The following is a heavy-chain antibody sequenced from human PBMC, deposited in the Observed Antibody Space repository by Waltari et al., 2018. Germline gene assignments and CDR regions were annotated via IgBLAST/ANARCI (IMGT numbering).Heavy chain of an antibody. J-gene: IGHJ6*03. D-gene: IGHD6-13*01. V-gene: IGHV4-34*01. Sequence: QVQLQQWGAGLLKPSETLSLTCAVYGGSFSGYYWSWIRQPPGKGLEWIGEINHSGSTNYNPSLKSRVTIPVDTSKNQFSLKLSSVTAADTAVYYCASLPAGGAAAGTFYYYYYYMDVWGKGTTVTVSS. CDR2: INHSGST. CDR1: GGSFSGYY. CDR3: ASLPAGGAAAGTFYYYYYYMDV.